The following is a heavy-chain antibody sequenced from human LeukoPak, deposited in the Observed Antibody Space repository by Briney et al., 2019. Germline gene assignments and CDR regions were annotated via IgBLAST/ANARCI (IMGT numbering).Heavy chain of an antibody. CDR1: GGSISSYY. D-gene: IGHD1-26*01. Sequence: SETLSLTCTVSGGSISSYYWSWIRQPPGKGLEWIGYIYYSGSTDYNPSLKSRVTISVDTSKNQFSLKLSSVTAADTAVYYCARGYSGNYPNWSAPWGQGTLVTVSS. V-gene: IGHV4-59*08. CDR2: IYYSGST. CDR3: ARGYSGNYPNWSAP. J-gene: IGHJ5*02.